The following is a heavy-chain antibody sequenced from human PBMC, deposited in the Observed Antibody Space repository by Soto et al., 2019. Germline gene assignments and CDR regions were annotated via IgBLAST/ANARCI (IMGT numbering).Heavy chain of an antibody. D-gene: IGHD5-18*01. V-gene: IGHV3-23*01. CDR1: GFTFSSYA. J-gene: IGHJ3*02. Sequence: EVQLLESGGGLVQPGGSLRLSCAASGFTFSSYAMSWVRQAPGKGLEWVSAVSGSGGSTYYADSVKGRFTISRDNSTITLYLRMSSLRADDTAVCYCVMSLRGYSYGWEAFGICGPGKRVTVSS. CDR2: VSGSGGST. CDR3: VMSLRGYSYGWEAFGI.